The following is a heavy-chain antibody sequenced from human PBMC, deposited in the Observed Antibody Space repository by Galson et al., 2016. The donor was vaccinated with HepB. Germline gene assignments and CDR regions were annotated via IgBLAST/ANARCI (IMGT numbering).Heavy chain of an antibody. CDR2: ISSTGTTT. J-gene: IGHJ3*02. CDR1: GFIFSEFY. CDR3: ARDHRRWNYDPDAFDM. Sequence: SLRLSCAASGFIFSEFYMAWIRQAPGKGLEWVSQISSTGTTTHSADSAKGRFTISRDNTKNSLYLQMNSLRAEDTAVYYCARDHRRWNYDPDAFDMWGQGTMVTVSS. V-gene: IGHV3-11*01. D-gene: IGHD1-7*01.